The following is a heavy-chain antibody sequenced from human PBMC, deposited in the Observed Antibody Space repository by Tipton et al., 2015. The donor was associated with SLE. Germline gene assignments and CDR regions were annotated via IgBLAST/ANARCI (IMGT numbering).Heavy chain of an antibody. V-gene: IGHV3-74*01. CDR1: GLTFSSYW. Sequence: SLRLSCTASGLTFSSYWMHWVRQVPGKGLVWISRINGDGTSTSYADSVKGRFTISRDNAKSTLYVQMNSLRAEDTAVYYCARDFRYSPDYWGQGTLVTVSS. J-gene: IGHJ4*02. CDR2: INGDGTST. CDR3: ARDFRYSPDY. D-gene: IGHD5-18*01.